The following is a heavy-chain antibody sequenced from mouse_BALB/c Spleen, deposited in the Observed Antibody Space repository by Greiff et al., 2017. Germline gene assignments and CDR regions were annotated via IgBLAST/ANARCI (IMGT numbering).Heavy chain of an antibody. CDR2: IDPANGNT. Sequence: VQLKQSGAELVKPGASVKLSCTASGFNIKDTYMHWVKQRPEQGLEWIGRIDPANGNTKYDPKFQGKATITADTSSNTAYLQLSSLTSEDTAVYYCARRDYEGFDYWGQGTTLTVSS. CDR1: GFNIKDTY. D-gene: IGHD2-4*01. V-gene: IGHV14-3*02. CDR3: ARRDYEGFDY. J-gene: IGHJ2*01.